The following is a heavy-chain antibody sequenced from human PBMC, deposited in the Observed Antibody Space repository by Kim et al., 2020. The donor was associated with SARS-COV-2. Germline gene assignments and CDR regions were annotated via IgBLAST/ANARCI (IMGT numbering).Heavy chain of an antibody. Sequence: SETLSLTCAVYGGSFSGYYWSWIRQPPGKGLEWIGEINHSGSTNYNPSLKSRVTISVDTSKNQFSLKLSSVTAADTAVYYCARRQPSIAAAARENYFDYWGQGTLVTVSS. CDR3: ARRQPSIAAAARENYFDY. J-gene: IGHJ4*02. D-gene: IGHD6-13*01. CDR1: GGSFSGYY. CDR2: INHSGST. V-gene: IGHV4-34*01.